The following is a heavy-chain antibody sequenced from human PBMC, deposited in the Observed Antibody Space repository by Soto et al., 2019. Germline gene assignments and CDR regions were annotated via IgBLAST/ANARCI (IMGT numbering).Heavy chain of an antibody. CDR1: GFTFSSYA. V-gene: IGHV3-23*01. CDR2: ISGSGGST. Sequence: GGSLRLSCAASGFTFSSYAMSWVRQAPGKGLEWVSAISGSGGSTYYADSVKGRFTISRDNSKNTLYLQMNSLRAEDTAVYYCAMTYYYDSSGYLLDPVVKTFDYWGQGTLVTVSS. J-gene: IGHJ4*02. D-gene: IGHD3-22*01. CDR3: AMTYYYDSSGYLLDPVVKTFDY.